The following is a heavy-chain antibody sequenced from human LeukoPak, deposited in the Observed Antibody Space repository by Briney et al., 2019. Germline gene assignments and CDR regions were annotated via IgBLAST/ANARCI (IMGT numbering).Heavy chain of an antibody. CDR3: ARVGTMGYYYYYYMDV. V-gene: IGHV4-4*07. J-gene: IGHJ6*03. CDR2: IYTSGST. D-gene: IGHD4/OR15-4a*01. CDR1: GGSISSYY. Sequence: SETLSLTCTVSGGSISSYYWSWIRQPDGKGLEWIGRIYTSGSTNYNPSLKSRVTMSVDTSKNQFSLKLSSVTAADTAVYYCARVGTMGYYYYYYMDVWGKGTTVTVSS.